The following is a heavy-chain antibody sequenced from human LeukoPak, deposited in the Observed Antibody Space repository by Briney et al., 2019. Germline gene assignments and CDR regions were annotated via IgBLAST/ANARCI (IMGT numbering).Heavy chain of an antibody. CDR2: ISDSGSST. D-gene: IGHD6-19*01. CDR1: GFIFNTYA. CDR3: AKVGYSRGWSQPLFDY. Sequence: PGGSLRLSCAASGFIFNTYAMNWVRQAPGKGLEGVSRISDSGSSTYYADAVKGRFTISRDNSKNTLYLQMNSLTAEDTAVYYCAKVGYSRGWSQPLFDYWGQGTLVTVSS. J-gene: IGHJ4*02. V-gene: IGHV3-23*01.